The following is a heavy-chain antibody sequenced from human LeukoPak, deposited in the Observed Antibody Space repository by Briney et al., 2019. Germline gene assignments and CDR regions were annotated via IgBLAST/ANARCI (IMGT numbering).Heavy chain of an antibody. CDR2: IYYNGNT. V-gene: IGHV4-59*08. D-gene: IGHD5-18*01. Sequence: SETLSLTCDVSGGSISSYYWSWMRQPPGKGLEWIAYIYYNGNTNYNPSFKGRVTISVDMSKNQFSLKLTSVAAADTAIYYCARQPSATAAFDIWGQGTMVTVSS. CDR1: GGSISSYY. CDR3: ARQPSATAAFDI. J-gene: IGHJ3*02.